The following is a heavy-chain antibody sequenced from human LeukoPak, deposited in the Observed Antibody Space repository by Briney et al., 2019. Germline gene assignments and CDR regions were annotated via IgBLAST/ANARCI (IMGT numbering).Heavy chain of an antibody. Sequence: GGSLRLSCAASGFTFSSYAMSWVRQAPGKGLEWVSAISGSGGSTYYADSVKGRFTISRDNSKNTLYLQMNSLRAEDTAVYYCAKDGPTPLDSSGYYPYWYFDLWGRGTLVTVSS. CDR3: AKDGPTPLDSSGYYPYWYFDL. CDR1: GFTFSSYA. CDR2: ISGSGGST. D-gene: IGHD3-22*01. V-gene: IGHV3-23*01. J-gene: IGHJ2*01.